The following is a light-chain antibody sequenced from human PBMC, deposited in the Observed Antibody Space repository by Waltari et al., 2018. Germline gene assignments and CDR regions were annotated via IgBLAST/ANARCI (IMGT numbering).Light chain of an antibody. CDR2: AAS. CDR3: QQSFSTPL. Sequence: DIQITQSPSSLSASVGDSVNLTGRARQSISSYLNLYQQKPRKAPKLLIYAASSLQSGVPSRFSGSGSGTDFTLTISSLQPEDFATYDCQQSFSTPLFGQGTKLEIK. J-gene: IGKJ2*01. CDR1: QSISSY. V-gene: IGKV1-39*01.